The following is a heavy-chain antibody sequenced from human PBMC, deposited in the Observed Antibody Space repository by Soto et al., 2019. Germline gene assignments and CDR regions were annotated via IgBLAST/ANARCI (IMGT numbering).Heavy chain of an antibody. CDR3: ATQGFYRMGV. CDR1: GDSITGDNW. J-gene: IGHJ6*02. Sequence: QVQLQESGPGLVQPSGTLSLTCAVSGDSITGDNWWSWVRQPPGKGLEWIGEIHHSGATNYNPSLKRRVTISVDKSTKQFSLKLNSVTAADTAMFYCATQGFYRMGVWGRGTTVTVSS. CDR2: IHHSGAT. V-gene: IGHV4-4*02.